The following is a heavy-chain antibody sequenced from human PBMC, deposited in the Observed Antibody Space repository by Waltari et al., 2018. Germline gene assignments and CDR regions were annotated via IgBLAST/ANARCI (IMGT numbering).Heavy chain of an antibody. CDR2: INHSGST. Sequence: QVQLQQWGAGLLKPSETLSLTCAVYGGSFSGYYWSWIRQPPGKGLEWLGEINHSGSTNYNPSLKSRVTISVDTSKNQFSLKLSSVTAADTAVYYCARSRGRGSSWYGWFDPWGQGTLVTVSS. J-gene: IGHJ5*02. D-gene: IGHD6-13*01. CDR1: GGSFSGYY. V-gene: IGHV4-34*01. CDR3: ARSRGRGSSWYGWFDP.